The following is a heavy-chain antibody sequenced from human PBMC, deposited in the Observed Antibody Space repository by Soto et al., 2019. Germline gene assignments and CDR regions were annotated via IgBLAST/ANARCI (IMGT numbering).Heavy chain of an antibody. Sequence: SETLSLTCAVSGYSISSGYYWGWIRQPPGKGLEWIGSIYRSGSTYYNPSLKSPVTISVDTSKNQFSLKLSSVTAADTAVYYCARAPITGNYYYYGMDVWGQGTTVTVSS. V-gene: IGHV4-38-2*01. CDR2: IYRSGST. CDR3: ARAPITGNYYYYGMDV. J-gene: IGHJ6*02. D-gene: IGHD1-20*01. CDR1: GYSISSGYY.